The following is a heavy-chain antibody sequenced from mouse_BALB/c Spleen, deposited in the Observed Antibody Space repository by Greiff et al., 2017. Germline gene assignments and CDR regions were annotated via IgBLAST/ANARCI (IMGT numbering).Heavy chain of an antibody. Sequence: QVQLQQSGAELARPGASVKMSCKASGYTFTSYTMHWVKQRPGQGLEWIGYLNPSSGYTNYNQKFKDKATLTADKSSSTAYMQLSSLTSEDSAVYYCAPQLGLRRDAMDYWGQGTSGTVSS. D-gene: IGHD3-1*01. J-gene: IGHJ4*01. CDR1: GYTFTSYT. V-gene: IGHV1-4*01. CDR2: LNPSSGYT. CDR3: APQLGLRRDAMDY.